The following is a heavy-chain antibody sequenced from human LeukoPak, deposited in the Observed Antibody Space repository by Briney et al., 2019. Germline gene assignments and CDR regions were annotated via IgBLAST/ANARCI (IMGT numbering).Heavy chain of an antibody. CDR2: IYYSGST. CDR1: GGSISSYY. V-gene: IGHV4-59*08. J-gene: IGHJ4*02. Sequence: SETLSLTCTVSGGSISSYYWSWIRQPPGKGLEWIGYIYYSGSTNYNPSLKSRVTISVDTSKNQFSLKLSSVTAADTAVYYCARHHYDSSGYYDDYWGQGTLVTVSS. D-gene: IGHD3-22*01. CDR3: ARHHYDSSGYYDDY.